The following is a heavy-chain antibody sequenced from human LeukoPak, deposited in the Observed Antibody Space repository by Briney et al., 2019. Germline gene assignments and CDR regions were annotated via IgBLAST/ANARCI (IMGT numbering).Heavy chain of an antibody. CDR3: ARVLGTVVTYYFDY. Sequence: SETLSLTCTVSGYSISSGYYWGWIRQPPGKGLEWIGSIYHSGSTYYNPSLKSRVTISVDTSKNQLSLKLSSVTAADTAVYYCARVLGTVVTYYFDYWGQGTLVTVSS. V-gene: IGHV4-38-2*02. CDR2: IYHSGST. D-gene: IGHD4-23*01. J-gene: IGHJ4*02. CDR1: GYSISSGYY.